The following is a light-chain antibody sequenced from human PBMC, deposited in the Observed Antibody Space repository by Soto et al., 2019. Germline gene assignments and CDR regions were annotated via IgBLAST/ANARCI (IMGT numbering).Light chain of an antibody. J-gene: IGLJ2*01. Sequence: QPVLTQPPSVSGAPGQRVTISCTGTSSNIGAGFDVHWYQQLPGTAPQLLIYDNSNRPSGVPDRFSGSKSGTSASLAITGLQAEDGTDYYCQSYDSRLSAVVFGGGTKLTVL. CDR3: QSYDSRLSAVV. CDR2: DNS. CDR1: SSNIGAGFD. V-gene: IGLV1-40*01.